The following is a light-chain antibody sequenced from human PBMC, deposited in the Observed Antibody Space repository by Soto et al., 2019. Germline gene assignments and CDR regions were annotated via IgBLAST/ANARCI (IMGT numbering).Light chain of an antibody. J-gene: IGKJ2*01. CDR3: PQYGSPPPYT. Sequence: EVVLTQSPGTLSLSPGERATLSCRASQSVSNNYLAWYQQKRGQSPKLLIFGSTDRATGIPDWFSGSGSGTAFTLTISRLEPEDFVVYYCPQYGSPPPYTFGQGTTLEIK. CDR1: QSVSNNY. V-gene: IGKV3-20*01. CDR2: GST.